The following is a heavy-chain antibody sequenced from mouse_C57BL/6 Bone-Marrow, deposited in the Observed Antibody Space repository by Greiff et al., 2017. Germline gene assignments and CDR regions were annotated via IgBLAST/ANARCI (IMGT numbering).Heavy chain of an antibody. D-gene: IGHD4-1*01. CDR3: ARSKVNWDWTWFAY. J-gene: IGHJ3*01. V-gene: IGHV1-50*01. CDR1: GSTFTSYW. CDR2: IDPSDSYT. Sequence: VQLQQSGAELVKPGASVKLSCKASGSTFTSYWMPWVNQRPGQGLEWIGEIDPSDSYTNYNQKFKGKATLTVDPSSSTAYMQLSSLTSEDSAVYYCARSKVNWDWTWFAYWGQGTLVTVSA.